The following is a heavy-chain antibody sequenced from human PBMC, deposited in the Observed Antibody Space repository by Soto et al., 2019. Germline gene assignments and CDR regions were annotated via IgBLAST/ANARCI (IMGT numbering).Heavy chain of an antibody. J-gene: IGHJ5*02. CDR3: ARDSLGIAVLGTGRSKNNWFDP. Sequence: AFQALFDTYSFYFGIFMDYYFRLILATPNKLLEGIGEINHSGSTNYNPSLKSRVTISIDTSKNQFSLKLSSVTAADTAIYYCARDSLGIAVLGTGRSKNNWFDPWGQGTLVTSPQ. CDR2: INHSGST. CDR1: FGIFMDYY. D-gene: IGHD6-19*01. V-gene: IGHV4-34*01.